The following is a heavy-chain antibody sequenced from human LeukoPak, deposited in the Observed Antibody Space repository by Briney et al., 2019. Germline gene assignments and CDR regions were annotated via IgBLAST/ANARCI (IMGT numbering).Heavy chain of an antibody. J-gene: IGHJ4*02. CDR3: AKGGSPSCYSSSGY. CDR2: IYYSGST. V-gene: IGHV4-61*01. D-gene: IGHD2-2*01. CDR1: GGSVSSGSYY. Sequence: SETLSLTCTVSGGSVSSGSYYWSWIRQPPGKGLEWIGYIYYSGSTNYNPSLKSRVTISVDTSKNQFSLKLSSVTAADTAVYYCAKGGSPSCYSSSGYWGQGTLVTVSS.